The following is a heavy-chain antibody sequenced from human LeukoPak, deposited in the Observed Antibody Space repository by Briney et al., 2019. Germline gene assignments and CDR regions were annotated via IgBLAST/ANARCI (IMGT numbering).Heavy chain of an antibody. D-gene: IGHD4-23*01. V-gene: IGHV1-69*04. CDR1: GGTFSSYA. J-gene: IGHJ4*02. CDR2: IIPILGIA. Sequence: ASVKVSCKASGGTFSSYAISWVRQAPGQGLEWMGRIIPILGIANYAQKFQGRVTITADKSTSTAYMELSSLRSEDTAVYYCARVRGDYGGNGYFDYWGQGTLVTVSS. CDR3: ARVRGDYGGNGYFDY.